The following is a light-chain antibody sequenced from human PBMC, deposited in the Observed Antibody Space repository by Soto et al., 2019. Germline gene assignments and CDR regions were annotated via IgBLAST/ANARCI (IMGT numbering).Light chain of an antibody. CDR2: DAS. Sequence: DIQLTQSPSTLSAAVGDSVTITCRASQNIRNLLAWYQQKPGKAPKPLIYDASTLKTGVPSRFSGSGSGSEFNFTITDLQHDDFATYFCQQYNTYATFVQGTRLDIK. V-gene: IGKV1-5*01. CDR3: QQYNTYAT. CDR1: QNIRNL. J-gene: IGKJ5*01.